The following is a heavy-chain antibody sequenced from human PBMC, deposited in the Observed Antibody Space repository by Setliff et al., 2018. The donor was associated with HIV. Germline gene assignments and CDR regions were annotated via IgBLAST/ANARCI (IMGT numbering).Heavy chain of an antibody. D-gene: IGHD3-22*01. Sequence: SVKVSCKTSGGTFSSYGVSWVRQAPGQGLQWMGGIIPIFGTTDYTQRFQGRVTITMDEPATTVYMELSSLRSDDTAVYYCARGRRSDYYDSNGYLYYYFDLWGRGTRVTVSS. J-gene: IGHJ2*01. CDR1: GGTFSSYG. CDR3: ARGRRSDYYDSNGYLYYYFDL. V-gene: IGHV1-69*05. CDR2: IIPIFGTT.